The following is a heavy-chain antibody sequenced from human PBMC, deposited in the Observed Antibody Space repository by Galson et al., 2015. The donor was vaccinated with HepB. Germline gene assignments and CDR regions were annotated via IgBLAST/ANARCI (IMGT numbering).Heavy chain of an antibody. J-gene: IGHJ6*02. CDR2: ISYDGSNK. V-gene: IGHV3-30*04. Sequence: SLRLSCAASGFTFSSYAMHWVRQAPGKGLEWVAVISYDGSNKYYADSVKGRFTISRDNSKNTLYLQMNSLRAEDTAVYYCAKVKVPAAKRYYYYGMDVWGQATTVTVSS. CDR3: AKVKVPAAKRYYYYGMDV. D-gene: IGHD2-2*01. CDR1: GFTFSSYA.